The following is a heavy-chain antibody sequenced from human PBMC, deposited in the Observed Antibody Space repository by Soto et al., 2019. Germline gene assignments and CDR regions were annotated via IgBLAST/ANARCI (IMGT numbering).Heavy chain of an antibody. CDR1: GFTFSNAW. V-gene: IGHV3-15*01. CDR2: IKIKTDGGTT. Sequence: GGSLRLSCAASGFTFSNAWMSWVGQAPGKGLEWVGRIKIKTDGGTTDYAAPVKGRFTISRDDSKNTLYLQMNSLKTEDTAVYYCTTPNMTQANWGQGTLVTVSS. J-gene: IGHJ4*02. CDR3: TTPNMTQAN.